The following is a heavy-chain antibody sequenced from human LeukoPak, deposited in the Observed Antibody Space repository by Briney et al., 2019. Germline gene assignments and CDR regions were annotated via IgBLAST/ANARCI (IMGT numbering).Heavy chain of an antibody. CDR2: ISWNSGTI. CDR1: GFTFDDYA. Sequence: GGSLRLSCAASGFTFDDYAMHWVRQAPGKGLEWVSGISWNSGTIGYADSVKGRFTISRDNSKNTLYLQMNSLRDEDTAVYYCAKDSHWILFDDWGQGTLVTVSS. V-gene: IGHV3-9*01. CDR3: AKDSHWILFDD. D-gene: IGHD2-2*03. J-gene: IGHJ4*02.